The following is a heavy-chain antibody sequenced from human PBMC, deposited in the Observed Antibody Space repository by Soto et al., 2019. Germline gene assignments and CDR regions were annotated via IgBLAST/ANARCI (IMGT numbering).Heavy chain of an antibody. CDR3: ARDIRGYSRAFDY. CDR1: GDSFSRDNYY. J-gene: IGHJ4*02. Sequence: PSETLSLTCTFSGDSFSRDNYYWPWIRQPPGKGLEWIGYIYSSGSTNYNPSLKSRVTISVDTSRNQFSLKLTSVTAADTAVYYCARDIRGYSRAFDYWGQGTLVTV. CDR2: IYSSGST. V-gene: IGHV4-61*01. D-gene: IGHD5-18*01.